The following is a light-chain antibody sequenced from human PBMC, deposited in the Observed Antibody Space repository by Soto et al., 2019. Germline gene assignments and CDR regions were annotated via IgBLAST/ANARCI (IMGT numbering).Light chain of an antibody. CDR2: DAF. Sequence: EIVLTQSPATLSLSPGERATLSCRASQRVRSYLAWYQQKPGQTPRLLIYDAFNRATGIPARFSGSGSGTDFTLTISSLEPEDFAVYYRQQRGNWPQTFGPGTKVDI. CDR3: QQRGNWPQT. V-gene: IGKV3-11*01. J-gene: IGKJ3*01. CDR1: QRVRSY.